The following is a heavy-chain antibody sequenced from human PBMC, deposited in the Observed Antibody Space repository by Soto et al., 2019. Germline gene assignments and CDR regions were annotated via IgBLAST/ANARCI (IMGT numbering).Heavy chain of an antibody. D-gene: IGHD2-15*01. V-gene: IGHV4-59*01. CDR1: GGSLSSYY. Sequence: SETLSLTCTVSGGSLSSYYWSWIRQPPGKGLEWIGYIYYSGSTNYNPSLKSRVTISVDTSKNQFSLKLSSVTAADTAVYYCARDIGCSGGSCYPNNPSNWFDPWGQGTLVTVSS. CDR3: ARDIGCSGGSCYPNNPSNWFDP. J-gene: IGHJ5*02. CDR2: IYYSGST.